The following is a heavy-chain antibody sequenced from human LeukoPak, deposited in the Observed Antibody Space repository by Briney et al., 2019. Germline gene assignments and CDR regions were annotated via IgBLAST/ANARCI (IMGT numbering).Heavy chain of an antibody. CDR1: GFTFTSYG. CDR3: AKSLEGATGGY. D-gene: IGHD1-26*01. J-gene: IGHJ4*02. Sequence: GGSLRLSCAAPGFTFTSYGMDWVRQAPGKGLEWVAVLSYDGSNKYYADSVKGRFTISRDNSKNTLYLQMNSLRAEDTAVYYCAKSLEGATGGYWGQGTLVTVSS. CDR2: LSYDGSNK. V-gene: IGHV3-30*18.